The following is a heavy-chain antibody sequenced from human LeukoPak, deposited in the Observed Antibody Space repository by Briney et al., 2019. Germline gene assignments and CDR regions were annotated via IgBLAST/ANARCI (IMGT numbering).Heavy chain of an antibody. CDR2: IYPGDSDT. J-gene: IGHJ4*02. V-gene: IGHV5-51*01. CDR3: ARHRPSYCSSTSCYYYFDY. D-gene: IGHD2-2*01. CDR1: GYSFSTNW. Sequence: GESLKISCKGSGYSFSTNWIGWVRQMPGKGLEWMGIIYPGDSDTRYSPSFQGQVTISADKSISTAYLQWSSLKASDTAMYYCARHRPSYCSSTSCYYYFDYWGQGTLVTVSS.